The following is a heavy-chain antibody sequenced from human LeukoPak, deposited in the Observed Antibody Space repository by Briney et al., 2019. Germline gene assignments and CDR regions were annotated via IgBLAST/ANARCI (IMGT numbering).Heavy chain of an antibody. Sequence: PSETLSLTCTVSGGSISSYYWSWIRQPPGMGPEWIGSINYRGTTYYNPSLQSRVSISVDTSKNQFSLQLTSVTATDTAVYYCARVSRDSGNYYTFLDYWGQGTLVTVSS. CDR2: INYRGTT. CDR1: GGSISSYY. V-gene: IGHV4-59*01. J-gene: IGHJ4*02. D-gene: IGHD1-26*01. CDR3: ARVSRDSGNYYTFLDY.